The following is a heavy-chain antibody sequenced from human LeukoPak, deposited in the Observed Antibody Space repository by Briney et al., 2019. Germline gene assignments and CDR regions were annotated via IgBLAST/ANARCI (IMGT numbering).Heavy chain of an antibody. CDR2: VYYSGDT. V-gene: IGHV4-39*01. CDR3: ARQTTAHPSSWYFDL. J-gene: IGHJ2*01. Sequence: KSSETLSLTCTVSGGSISSSSCYWGWIRQPPGKDLEWIGSVYYSGDTYYSPSLRGRLTISVDTSKNQFSLKLRSVTAADTAVYYCARQTTAHPSSWYFDLWGRGTLVTVSS. CDR1: GGSISSSSCY. D-gene: IGHD4-17*01.